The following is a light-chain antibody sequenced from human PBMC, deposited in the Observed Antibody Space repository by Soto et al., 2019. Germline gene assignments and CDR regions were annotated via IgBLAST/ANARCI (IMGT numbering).Light chain of an antibody. V-gene: IGLV2-14*01. Sequence: QSVLTQPASVSGSPGQSITISCTGTSSDVGNYKYVSWYQQHPDKAPKLMIYEVSNRPSGVSNRFSGSKSGNTASLTISGLQAEDETDYYCFSYTSSGTYVFGTGTKLTVL. CDR1: SSDVGNYKY. J-gene: IGLJ1*01. CDR2: EVS. CDR3: FSYTSSGTYV.